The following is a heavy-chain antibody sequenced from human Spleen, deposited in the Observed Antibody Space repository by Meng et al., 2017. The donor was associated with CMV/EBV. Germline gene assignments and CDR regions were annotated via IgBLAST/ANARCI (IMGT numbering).Heavy chain of an antibody. CDR1: RDFFSCSNL. CDR2: IYQSGGT. J-gene: IGHJ4*02. V-gene: IGHV4-4*02. Sequence: QLQLQESGPGLVKPSGTLSLTSAVPRDFFSCSNLWTWVRQVPGNGLEWIGEIYQSGGTNYNPSLKSRVTISVDKFKKQFSLKLGSVTAADTAVYYCARIERRRILKYCGSDCSTTDYWGQGTLVTVSS. D-gene: IGHD2-21*02. CDR3: ARIERRRILKYCGSDCSTTDY.